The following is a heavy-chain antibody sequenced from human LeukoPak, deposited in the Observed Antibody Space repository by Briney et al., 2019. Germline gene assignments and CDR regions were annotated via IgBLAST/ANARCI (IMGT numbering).Heavy chain of an antibody. CDR3: VRDYSGSGPNMDV. CDR1: GFTFSSYS. J-gene: IGHJ6*03. CDR2: ISSDSRMV. D-gene: IGHD3-10*01. V-gene: IGHV3-48*04. Sequence: GGSQRLSYAASGFTFSSYSLNWVRQTPGKGLEWVSYISSDSRMVNYADSMKGRFAIYRDNAKNSLYLQMNSLRVEDTAVYYCVRDYSGSGPNMDVWGKGTTVTVSS.